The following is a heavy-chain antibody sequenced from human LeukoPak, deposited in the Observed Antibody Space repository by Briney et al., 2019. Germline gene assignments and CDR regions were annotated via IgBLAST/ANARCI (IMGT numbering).Heavy chain of an antibody. V-gene: IGHV1-18*01. D-gene: IGHD4-17*01. CDR2: ISAYNGNT. CDR3: ARDYPTVYGDYSFDY. CDR1: GYTFTSYG. Sequence: GASVKVSCKASGYTFTSYGISWVRQAPGQGLEWMGWISAYNGNTNYAQKLQGRVTMTTDTSTSTAYMELRSLRSDDTAVYYCARDYPTVYGDYSFDYWGQGTLVTVSS. J-gene: IGHJ4*02.